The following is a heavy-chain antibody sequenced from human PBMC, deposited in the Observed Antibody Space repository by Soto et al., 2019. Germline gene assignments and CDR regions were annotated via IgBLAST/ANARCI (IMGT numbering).Heavy chain of an antibody. CDR1: GDSITNNHW. V-gene: IGHV4-4*02. J-gene: IGHJ6*01. CDR3: VSKLGHYYYGLDV. D-gene: IGHD3-16*01. CDR2: IYHTGIA. Sequence: PSETLSVTCTFYGDSITNNHWWSWFRQPPGKGPELIGEIYHTGIANYNPSLESRVAFSVDKSKNQFSLSLTSVTAADTAVYYCVSKLGHYYYGLDVWGQGTTVTVSS.